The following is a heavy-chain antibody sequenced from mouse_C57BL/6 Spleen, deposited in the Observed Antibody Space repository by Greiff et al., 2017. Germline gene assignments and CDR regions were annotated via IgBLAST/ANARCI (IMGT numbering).Heavy chain of an antibody. D-gene: IGHD1-1*01. CDR1: GYAFSSYW. V-gene: IGHV1-80*01. J-gene: IGHJ1*03. CDR2: IYPGDGDT. CDR3: ARSLITTVVARYFDV. Sequence: VKLQESGAELVKPGASVKISCKASGYAFSSYWMNWVKQRPGKGLEWIGQIYPGDGDTNYNGKFKGKATLTADKSSSTAYMQLSSLTSEDSAVYFCARSLITTVVARYFDVWGTGTTVTVSS.